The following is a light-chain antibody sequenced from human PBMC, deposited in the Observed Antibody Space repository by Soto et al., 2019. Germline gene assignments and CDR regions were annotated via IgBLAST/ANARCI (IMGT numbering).Light chain of an antibody. CDR3: QSYDSSLSGWV. CDR2: GNS. Sequence: QLVLTQPPSVSGAPGQRVTISCTGSSSNIGAGYDVHWYQQLPGTAPKLLIYGNSNRPSGVPDRFSGSKSGTSASLAITGLQAEDEAVYYCQSYDSSLSGWVFGGGTKLTVL. V-gene: IGLV1-40*01. J-gene: IGLJ3*02. CDR1: SSNIGAGYD.